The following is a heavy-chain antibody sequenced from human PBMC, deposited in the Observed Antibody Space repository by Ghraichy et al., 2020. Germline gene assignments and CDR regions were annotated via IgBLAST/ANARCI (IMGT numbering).Heavy chain of an antibody. CDR3: AKDMEGYYDSSGYFDY. D-gene: IGHD3-22*01. CDR2: ISGSVGST. J-gene: IGHJ4*02. Sequence: GGSLRLSCAASGFTFSSYAMSWVRQAPGKGLEWVSAISGSVGSTYYADSVKGRFTISRDNSKNTLYLQMNSLRAEDTAVYYCAKDMEGYYDSSGYFDYWGQGTLVTVSS. V-gene: IGHV3-23*01. CDR1: GFTFSSYA.